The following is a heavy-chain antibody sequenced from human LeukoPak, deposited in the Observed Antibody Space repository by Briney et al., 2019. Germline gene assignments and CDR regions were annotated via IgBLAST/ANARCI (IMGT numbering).Heavy chain of an antibody. D-gene: IGHD3-22*01. CDR2: FSSSGNTI. J-gene: IGHJ4*02. Sequence: GGSLRLSCAASGFTSSDYYVSWIRQAPGKGLEWVSYFSSSGNTIYYADSGKGRFTISRDNAKNSLYLQMNSLRAEDTAVYYCAIHHSGLPFDYWGQGTLVTVSS. CDR1: GFTSSDYY. CDR3: AIHHSGLPFDY. V-gene: IGHV3-11*01.